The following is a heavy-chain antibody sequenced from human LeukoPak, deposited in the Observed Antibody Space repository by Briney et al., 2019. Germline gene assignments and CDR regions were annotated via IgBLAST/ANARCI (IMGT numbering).Heavy chain of an antibody. V-gene: IGHV3-7*01. Sequence: PGGSLRLSCATSGFTFTDHYMDWVRQAPGKGLEWVASINEDGSGKYSMDSVKDRVTISRDNAKNSLDLQINSLTVEDTAIYYCVRDDGDVWGKGTTVTVSS. CDR2: INEDGSGK. J-gene: IGHJ6*04. CDR1: GFTFTDHY. CDR3: VRDDGDV.